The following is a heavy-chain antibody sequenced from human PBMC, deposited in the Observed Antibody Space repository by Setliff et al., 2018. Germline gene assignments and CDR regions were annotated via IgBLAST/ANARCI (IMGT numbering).Heavy chain of an antibody. J-gene: IGHJ4*02. CDR3: ARGNYYDSSGYSVDY. Sequence: SVKVSCKASGGAFSSYAISWVRQAPGQGLEWMGGIIPIFGTANYAQKFQGRVTITTDESTSTAYMELSSLRSEDTAVYYCARGNYYDSSGYSVDYWGQGTLVTVSS. D-gene: IGHD3-22*01. CDR2: IIPIFGTA. V-gene: IGHV1-69*05. CDR1: GGAFSSYA.